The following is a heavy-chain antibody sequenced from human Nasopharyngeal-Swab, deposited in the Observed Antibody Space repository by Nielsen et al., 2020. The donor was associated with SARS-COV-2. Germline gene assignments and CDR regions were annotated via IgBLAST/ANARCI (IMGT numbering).Heavy chain of an antibody. CDR1: GGSFSTGSYY. V-gene: IGHV4-61*02. CDR2: IFTSGST. D-gene: IGHD5/OR15-5a*01. J-gene: IGHJ4*02. CDR3: ARLGTVYDDYLDS. Sequence: SETLSLTCTVSGGSFSTGSYYWNWIRQPAGKGLEWIGRIFTSGSTDYNPSLKSRVTMSIDTSKNQFSLNLTSVTVADTAVYYCARLGTVYDDYLDSWGQGTLVTVSS.